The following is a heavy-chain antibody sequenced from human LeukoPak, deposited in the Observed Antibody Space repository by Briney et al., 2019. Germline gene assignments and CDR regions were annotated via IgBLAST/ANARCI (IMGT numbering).Heavy chain of an antibody. CDR1: GFTFSSYW. CDR2: INSDGSST. CDR3: ARDPVVPAAIDY. D-gene: IGHD2-2*01. V-gene: IGHV3-74*01. J-gene: IGHJ4*02. Sequence: GGSLRLSCAASGFTFSSYWMHWVRHAPGKGLVWVSRINSDGSSTSYADSVKGRFTISRDNAKNTLYLQMNSLRAEDTAVYYCARDPVVPAAIDYWGQGTLVTVSS.